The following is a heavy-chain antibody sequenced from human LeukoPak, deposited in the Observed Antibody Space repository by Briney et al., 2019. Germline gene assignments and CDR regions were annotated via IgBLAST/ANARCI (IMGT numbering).Heavy chain of an antibody. V-gene: IGHV4-39*07. CDR1: GGSISSSSYY. CDR3: ARTTTHSSGWSVEKGFDP. D-gene: IGHD6-19*01. J-gene: IGHJ5*02. Sequence: SPSETLSLTCTVSGGSISSSSYYWGWIHQPPGKGLEWIGSIYYSGSTYYNPSLKSRVTISVDKSKSQFSLKLSSVTAADTAVYYCARTTTHSSGWSVEKGFDPWGQGTLVTVSS. CDR2: IYYSGST.